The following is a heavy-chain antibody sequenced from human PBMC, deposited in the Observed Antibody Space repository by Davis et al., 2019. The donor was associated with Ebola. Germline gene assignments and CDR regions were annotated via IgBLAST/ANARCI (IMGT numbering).Heavy chain of an antibody. J-gene: IGHJ6*02. Sequence: MPSETLSLTCAVSGGSISSGGYSWSWIRQPPGKGLEWIGYIYHSGSTYYNPSLKSRVTISADRSKNQFSLKLSSVTAADTAVYYCARGGRALLMDVWGQGTTVTVSS. CDR1: GGSISSGGYS. CDR2: IYHSGST. V-gene: IGHV4-30-2*01. CDR3: ARGGRALLMDV.